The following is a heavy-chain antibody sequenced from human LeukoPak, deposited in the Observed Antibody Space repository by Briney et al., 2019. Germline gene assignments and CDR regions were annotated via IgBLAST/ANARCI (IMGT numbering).Heavy chain of an antibody. CDR2: IYYSGST. Sequence: PSETLSLTCTVSGGSISSGGYYWSWIRQHPGKGLEWIGYIYYSGSTYYNPSLKCRVTISVDTSKNQFSLKLSSVTAADTAVYYCARAPILRYCSGGSCRYYFDYWGQGTLVTVSS. V-gene: IGHV4-31*03. CDR1: GGSISSGGYY. J-gene: IGHJ4*02. D-gene: IGHD2-15*01. CDR3: ARAPILRYCSGGSCRYYFDY.